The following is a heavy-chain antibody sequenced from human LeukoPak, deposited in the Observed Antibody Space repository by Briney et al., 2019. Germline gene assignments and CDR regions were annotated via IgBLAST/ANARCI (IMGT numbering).Heavy chain of an antibody. CDR3: ARRIGYCSSTSYYCYYYMDV. J-gene: IGHJ6*03. Sequence: SETLSLTCTVSGGSISSYYWSWIRQPPGKGLEWIGYIYTSGSTNYNPSLKSRVTISVDTSKNQFSLRLSSVTAADTAVYYCARRIGYCSSTSYYCYYYMDVWGKGTTVTVSS. CDR1: GGSISSYY. CDR2: IYTSGST. D-gene: IGHD2-2*01. V-gene: IGHV4-4*09.